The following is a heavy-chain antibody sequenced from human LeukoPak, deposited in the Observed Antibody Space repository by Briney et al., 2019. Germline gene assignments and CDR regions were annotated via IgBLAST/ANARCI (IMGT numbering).Heavy chain of an antibody. J-gene: IGHJ4*02. V-gene: IGHV3-21*01. CDR3: ARDPPYYDSSGYYYDY. D-gene: IGHD3-22*01. CDR2: SSGSSIYI. Sequence: TFSSGSSIYIYYAGSVKGRFTISRDNAKNSLYLQMNSLRAEDTAVYYCARDPPYYDSSGYYYDYWGQGTLVTVSS.